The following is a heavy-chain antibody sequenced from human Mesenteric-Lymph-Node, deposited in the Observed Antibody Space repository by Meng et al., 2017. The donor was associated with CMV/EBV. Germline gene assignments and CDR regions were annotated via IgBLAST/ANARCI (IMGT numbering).Heavy chain of an antibody. V-gene: IGHV4-39*01. CDR1: GGFISGNSYY. J-gene: IGHJ4*02. Sequence: CSVSGGFISGNSYYWAWIRQPPGKGLEWIGSVYYSGSTVYAPSLRSRITIFVDTSRNEFSLTLTSVTAADTAVYYCARNFTAGYFDNWGQGTLVTVSS. CDR3: ARNFTAGYFDN. CDR2: VYYSGST.